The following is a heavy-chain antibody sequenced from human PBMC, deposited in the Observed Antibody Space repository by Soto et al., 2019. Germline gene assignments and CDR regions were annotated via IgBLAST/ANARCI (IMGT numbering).Heavy chain of an antibody. D-gene: IGHD4-17*01. J-gene: IGHJ4*02. V-gene: IGHV1-8*01. CDR2: MNPSNGNA. Sequence: ASVKVSCKASGYTFITYDIHWVRQATGQGLEWMGWMNPSNGNAGYAQKFQGRVTMTRTISISTAYMELSSLRSEDTAVYYCARDRYGDPLWGQDDFDYWGQGTLVTVSS. CDR3: ARDRYGDPLWGQDDFDY. CDR1: GYTFITYD.